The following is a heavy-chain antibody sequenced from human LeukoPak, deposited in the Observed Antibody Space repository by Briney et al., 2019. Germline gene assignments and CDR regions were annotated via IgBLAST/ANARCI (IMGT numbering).Heavy chain of an antibody. CDR1: GFTFSSYW. CDR3: ARVGRWLQNPWVIYYFDY. J-gene: IGHJ4*02. CDR2: IKQDGSEK. Sequence: GGSLRLSCAASGFTFSSYWMSWVRQAPGKGLEWVANIKQDGSEKYYVDSVKGRFTISRDNAKNSLYLQMNSLRAEDTAVYYCARVGRWLQNPWVIYYFDYWGQGTLVTVSS. V-gene: IGHV3-7*01. D-gene: IGHD5-24*01.